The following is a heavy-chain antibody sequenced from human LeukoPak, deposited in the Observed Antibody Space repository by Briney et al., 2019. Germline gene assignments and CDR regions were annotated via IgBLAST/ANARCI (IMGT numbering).Heavy chain of an antibody. CDR3: ARHRSGSYYPAFDY. D-gene: IGHD3-10*01. CDR1: GFTFSSYS. J-gene: IGHJ4*02. Sequence: GGSLRLSCAASGFTFSSYSMNWVRQAPGKGLEWVSSISSSSSYIYYADSVKGRFTISRDNAKNSLYLQMNSLRAEDTAVYYCARHRSGSYYPAFDYWGQGTLVTVSS. V-gene: IGHV3-21*01. CDR2: ISSSSSYI.